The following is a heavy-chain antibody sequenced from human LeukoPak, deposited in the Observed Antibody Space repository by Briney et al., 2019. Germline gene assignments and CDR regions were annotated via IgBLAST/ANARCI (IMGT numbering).Heavy chain of an antibody. D-gene: IGHD3-22*01. Sequence: PGGSLRLSCAASGFTFSSYAMSCVRQAPGKGLEWVSEISASEGNTYYADSVKGRFTISRDNSKNTLYLQMNSLRAEDTAIYYGAKDRYDSSGYYKDYWGQGTLVTVSS. J-gene: IGHJ4*02. CDR3: AKDRYDSSGYYKDY. V-gene: IGHV3-23*01. CDR1: GFTFSSYA. CDR2: ISASEGNT.